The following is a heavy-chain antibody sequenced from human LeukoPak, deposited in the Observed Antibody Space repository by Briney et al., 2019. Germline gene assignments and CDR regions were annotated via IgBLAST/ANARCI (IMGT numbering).Heavy chain of an antibody. CDR2: ISSSSSYI. D-gene: IGHD6-13*01. CDR3: ATFGSSSWGGY. CDR1: GLSFSGYD. J-gene: IGHJ4*02. Sequence: AGSLRLTCAASGLSFSGYDMNWVRQAPGKGLEWVSYISSSSSYIYYADSVNGRFIISRDNAKNSLYLQMNSLRAEDTAVYYCATFGSSSWGGYWGQGTLVTVSS. V-gene: IGHV3-21*05.